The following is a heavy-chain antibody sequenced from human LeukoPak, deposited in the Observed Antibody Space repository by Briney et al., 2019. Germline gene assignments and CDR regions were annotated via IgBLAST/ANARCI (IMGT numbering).Heavy chain of an antibody. D-gene: IGHD3-16*01. J-gene: IGHJ4*02. CDR2: FYNSGRS. V-gene: IGHV4-59*01. CDR1: DDSISDYY. CDR3: TRGAGWLIDY. Sequence: KASETLSLTCTVSDDSISDYYRGWIRQPPGKGLEWIGYFYNSGRSTYNPSLKSRVTISADTFKNHFSLKLNSVTTADTAVYYCTRGAGWLIDYWGQGILVTVSS.